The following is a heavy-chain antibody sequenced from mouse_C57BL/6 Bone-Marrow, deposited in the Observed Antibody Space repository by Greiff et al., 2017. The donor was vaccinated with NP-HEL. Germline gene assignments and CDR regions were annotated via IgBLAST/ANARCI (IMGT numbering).Heavy chain of an antibody. J-gene: IGHJ2*01. V-gene: IGHV1-5*01. D-gene: IGHD1-1*01. CDR1: GYTFTSYW. CDR2: IYPGNSDT. Sequence: VQLKESGTVLARPGASVKMSCKTSGYTFTSYWMHWVKQRPGQGLEWIGAIYPGNSDTSYNQKFKGQAKLTAVTSASTAYMELSSLTNEDSAVYYCTPLITTVVDYWGQGTTLTVSS. CDR3: TPLITTVVDY.